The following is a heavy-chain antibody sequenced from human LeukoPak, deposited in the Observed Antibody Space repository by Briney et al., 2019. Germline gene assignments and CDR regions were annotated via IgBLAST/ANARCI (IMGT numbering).Heavy chain of an antibody. CDR1: GFTFSSYS. CDR2: ISSSSSTI. Sequence: PGGSLRLSCAASGFTFSSYSMNWVRQAPGKGLEWVSYISSSSSTIYYADSVKGRFTISRDNAKNSLYLQMNSLRAEDTAVYYCARGLHSDYSYGLIYFDYWGQGTLVTVSS. CDR3: ARGLHSDYSYGLIYFDY. V-gene: IGHV3-48*01. D-gene: IGHD5-18*01. J-gene: IGHJ4*02.